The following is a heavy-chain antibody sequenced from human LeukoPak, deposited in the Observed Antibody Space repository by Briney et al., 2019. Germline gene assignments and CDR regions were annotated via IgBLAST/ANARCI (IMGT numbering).Heavy chain of an antibody. J-gene: IGHJ4*02. CDR1: GGSISSSSNY. CDR2: IYYSGST. CDR3: ARQQLSQLYYFDN. D-gene: IGHD6-13*01. V-gene: IGHV4-39*07. Sequence: SETLSLTCTVSGGSISSSSNYWGWIRQPPGEGLEWIGSIYYSGSTNYNPSLKSRVTISVDTSKNQFSLKLSSVTAADTAVYYCARQQLSQLYYFDNWGQGTLVPSPQ.